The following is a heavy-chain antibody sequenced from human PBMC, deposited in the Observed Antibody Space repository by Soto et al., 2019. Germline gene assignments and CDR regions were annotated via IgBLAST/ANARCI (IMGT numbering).Heavy chain of an antibody. CDR1: GCSISGYY. Sequence: SETLSLTCTVSGCSISGYYWTWIRQPPGKGLEWIGYIYYTGITNYNPSLETRLTISVDTSKNQFSLKVNSVTAADTAVYYCARDLWFGGTHYGMDVWGQGTTVTVS. CDR3: ARDLWFGGTHYGMDV. D-gene: IGHD3-10*01. CDR2: IYYTGIT. J-gene: IGHJ6*02. V-gene: IGHV4-59*01.